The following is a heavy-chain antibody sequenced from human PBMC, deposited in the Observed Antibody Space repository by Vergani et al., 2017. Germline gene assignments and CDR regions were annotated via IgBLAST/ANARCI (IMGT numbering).Heavy chain of an antibody. CDR2: IYYSGST. CDR3: ARVRVVGVFDY. J-gene: IGHJ4*02. D-gene: IGHD1-26*01. CDR1: GGSISSYY. V-gene: IGHV4-59*01. Sequence: QVQLQESGPGLVKPSETLSLTCTVSGGSISSYYWSWIRQPPGKGLEWIGYIYYSGSTNYNPSLKSRVTISVDTSKNQFSLKLRSVTAADTAVDYCARVRVVGVFDYWGQGTLVTVSS.